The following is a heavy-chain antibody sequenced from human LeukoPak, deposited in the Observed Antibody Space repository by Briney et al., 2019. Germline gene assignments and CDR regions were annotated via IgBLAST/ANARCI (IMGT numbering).Heavy chain of an antibody. CDR3: AKLSLDSSSLYPADY. V-gene: IGHV3-23*01. CDR2: ISGSGGTT. J-gene: IGHJ4*02. CDR1: GFTFSSSG. Sequence: GGSLRLSCAASGFTFSSSGMNWFRQAPGKGLEWASGISGSGGTTYYADSVKGRFTISRDNSKNTLYLHMNSLRAEDTAVYFCAKLSLDSSSLYPADYWGQGTLVTVSS. D-gene: IGHD6-19*01.